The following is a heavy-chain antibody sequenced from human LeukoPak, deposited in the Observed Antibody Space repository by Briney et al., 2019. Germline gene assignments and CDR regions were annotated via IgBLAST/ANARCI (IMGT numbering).Heavy chain of an antibody. V-gene: IGHV5-51*01. CDR1: GYSFTSYW. CDR3: VRLGSDYYHSSGYYYELGY. CDR2: IYPGDSDT. Sequence: GESLKISCKGSGYSFTSYWIGWVRQMPGKGLEWMGIIYPGDSDTRYSPSFQGQVTISADKSISTAYLQWSSLKASDTAMYYCVRLGSDYYHSSGYYYELGYWGQGTLVTVSS. D-gene: IGHD3-22*01. J-gene: IGHJ4*02.